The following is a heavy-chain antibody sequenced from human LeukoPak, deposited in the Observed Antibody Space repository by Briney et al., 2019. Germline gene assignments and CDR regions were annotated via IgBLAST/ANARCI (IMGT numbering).Heavy chain of an antibody. Sequence: PGGSLRLSCAASGYTFSSYWISWVRQAPGKGQEWVANIKQDGSEKYYVDSVKGRFTITRDNAKNSLYLQMKSLRAEDTAVYYCAGGVLYYVSSGYSADRHFDYWGQGTLVTVSS. CDR1: GYTFSSYW. J-gene: IGHJ4*02. V-gene: IGHV3-7*04. CDR2: IKQDGSEK. D-gene: IGHD3-22*01. CDR3: AGGVLYYVSSGYSADRHFDY.